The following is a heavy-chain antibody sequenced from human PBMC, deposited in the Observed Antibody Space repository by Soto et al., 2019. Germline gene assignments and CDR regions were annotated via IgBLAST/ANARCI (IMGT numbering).Heavy chain of an antibody. Sequence: QVQLQESGPGLVKPSETLSLTCTVSGGSISSYYWSWIRQPPGKGLEWIGYIYYSGRTNYNPSLKSRVTISVDTSKNQFSLKLSSVTAADTAVYYCARHEMATTDWGQGTLVTVSS. D-gene: IGHD1-1*01. CDR1: GGSISSYY. V-gene: IGHV4-59*01. J-gene: IGHJ4*02. CDR3: ARHEMATTD. CDR2: IYYSGRT.